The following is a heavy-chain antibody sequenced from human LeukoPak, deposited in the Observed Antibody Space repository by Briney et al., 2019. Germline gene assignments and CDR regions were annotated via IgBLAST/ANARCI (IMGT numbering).Heavy chain of an antibody. D-gene: IGHD6-13*01. CDR2: FDPEDGET. J-gene: IGHJ4*02. CDR3: AIISGIAAAGPFDY. Sequence: ASVKVSCKVSGYTLTELSMHWVRQAPGKGLEWMGGFDPEDGETIYAQKFQGRVTMTEDTSTDTAYMELSSLRPEDTAVYYCAIISGIAAAGPFDYWGQGTLVTVSS. V-gene: IGHV1-24*01. CDR1: GYTLTELS.